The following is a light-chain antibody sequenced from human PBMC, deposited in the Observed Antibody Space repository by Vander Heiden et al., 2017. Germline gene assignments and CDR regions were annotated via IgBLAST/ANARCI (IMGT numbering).Light chain of an antibody. CDR2: EDS. Sequence: SSVLTQPPPVPVAPGQTARITCGGDNIGTKSVHWYQQKPGQAPVLVVYEDSDRPPGIPERRSGSNSGNTATLTISSVEAGDEADYFCQVWHSSSDRVFGGGTKLTVL. V-gene: IGLV3-21*02. CDR3: QVWHSSSDRV. J-gene: IGLJ3*02. CDR1: NIGTKS.